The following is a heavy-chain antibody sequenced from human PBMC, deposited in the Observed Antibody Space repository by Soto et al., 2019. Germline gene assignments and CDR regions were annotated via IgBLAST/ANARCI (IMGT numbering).Heavy chain of an antibody. CDR3: ARAQSCSGGSCYSYKGGMDV. CDR2: INSDGSST. J-gene: IGHJ6*02. V-gene: IGHV3-74*01. CDR1: GFTFSSYW. D-gene: IGHD2-15*01. Sequence: PGGSLRLSCAASGFTFSSYWMHWVRQAPGKGLVWVSRINSDGSSTSYADSVKGRFTISRDNAKITLYLQMNSLRAEDTAVYYCARAQSCSGGSCYSYKGGMDVWGQGTTVTVSS.